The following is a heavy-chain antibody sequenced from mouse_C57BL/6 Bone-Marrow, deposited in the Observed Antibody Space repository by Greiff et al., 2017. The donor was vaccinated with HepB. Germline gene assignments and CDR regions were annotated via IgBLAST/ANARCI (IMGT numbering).Heavy chain of an antibody. D-gene: IGHD1-1*01. V-gene: IGHV1-54*01. J-gene: IGHJ1*03. Sequence: LQESGAELVRPGTSVKVSCKASGYAFTNYLIEWVKQRPGQGLEWIGVINPGSGGTNYNEKFKGKATLTADKSSSTAYMQLSSLTSEDSAVYFCARSAGSSPHWYFDVWGTGTTVTVSS. CDR1: GYAFTNYL. CDR2: INPGSGGT. CDR3: ARSAGSSPHWYFDV.